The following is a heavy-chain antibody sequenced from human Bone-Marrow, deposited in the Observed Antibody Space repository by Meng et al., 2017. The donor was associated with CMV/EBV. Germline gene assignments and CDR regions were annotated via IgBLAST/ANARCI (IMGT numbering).Heavy chain of an antibody. CDR2: IIPILGLA. V-gene: IGHV1-69*10. CDR3: ASSRRGYSGYDTYYYGMDV. J-gene: IGHJ6*02. Sequence: SVKVSCKASGYTFTGYYMHWVRQAPGQGLEWMGGIIPILGLANYAQKFQGRVTITADKSTSTAYMELSSLRSEDTAVYYCASSRRGYSGYDTYYYGMDVWGQGTTVTVSS. CDR1: GYTFTGYY. D-gene: IGHD5-12*01.